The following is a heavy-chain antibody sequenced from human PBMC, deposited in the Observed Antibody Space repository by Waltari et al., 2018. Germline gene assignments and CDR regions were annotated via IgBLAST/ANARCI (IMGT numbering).Heavy chain of an antibody. CDR1: GYTLTHYY. J-gene: IGHJ6*02. CDR3: ATGGGDGIDV. V-gene: IGHV1-69-2*01. D-gene: IGHD2-21*01. Sequence: EVQLVQSGAEVKKPGATVKISCKVSGYTLTHYYMHWVQQGPGKGLGWVGLVYPEDGETIYAEKFQGRATITADTSTDTAYMEMSILRSEDAAVYYCATGGGDGIDVWGQGTTVTVSS. CDR2: VYPEDGET.